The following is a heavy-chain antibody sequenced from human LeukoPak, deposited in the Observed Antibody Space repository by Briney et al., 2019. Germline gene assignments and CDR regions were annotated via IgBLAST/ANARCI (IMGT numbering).Heavy chain of an antibody. D-gene: IGHD2-15*01. J-gene: IGHJ4*02. V-gene: IGHV3-30-3*01. CDR2: ISYDGSNK. Sequence: GGSLRLSCAASGFTFSSYAMHWVRQAPGKGLEWVAVISYDGSNKYYADPVKGRFTISRDNSKNTLYLQMNSLRAEDTAVYYRAREVVGALDYWGQGALVTVSS. CDR1: GFTFSSYA. CDR3: AREVVGALDY.